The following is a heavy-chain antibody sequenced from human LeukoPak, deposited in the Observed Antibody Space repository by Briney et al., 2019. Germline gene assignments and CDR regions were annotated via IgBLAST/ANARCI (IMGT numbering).Heavy chain of an antibody. CDR2: INPNSGGT. J-gene: IGHJ4*02. V-gene: IGHV1-2*02. D-gene: IGHD6-13*01. Sequence: ASVKVSCKASGYSFTGYYVHWVRQAPGQGLEWMGWINPNSGGTNYAHKFQDRVTMTRDTSINTAYMELSNLRSDDTAVYFCARELGVAAAGPLDYWGQGTLVTVSS. CDR1: GYSFTGYY. CDR3: ARELGVAAAGPLDY.